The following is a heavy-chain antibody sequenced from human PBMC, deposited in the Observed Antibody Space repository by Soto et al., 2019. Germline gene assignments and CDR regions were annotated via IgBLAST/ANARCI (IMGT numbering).Heavy chain of an antibody. D-gene: IGHD2-2*01. J-gene: IGHJ6*02. V-gene: IGHV4-39*01. Sequence: SETMSLTCTVSGGSISSSSYYWGWVRQPPGKGLEWIGSIYYAGSTYHNPSLKSRVTISVDTSKNQFSLKLSSVTAADTAMYYCARLVFYCSRPSCTGYYYYGLDVWGRGTTVTVSS. CDR2: IYYAGST. CDR3: ARLVFYCSRPSCTGYYYYGLDV. CDR1: GGSISSSSYY.